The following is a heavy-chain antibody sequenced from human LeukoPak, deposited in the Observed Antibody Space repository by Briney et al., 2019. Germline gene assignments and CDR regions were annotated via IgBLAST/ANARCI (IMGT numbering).Heavy chain of an antibody. D-gene: IGHD3-22*01. CDR1: GFTFSNAW. CDR3: TRTDYYDSSGYYGLDAFDI. V-gene: IGHV3-15*01. J-gene: IGHJ3*02. CDR2: IKSKTDGGTT. Sequence: GGSLRLSCAASGFTFSNAWMSWVRQAPGKGLEWVGRIKSKTDGGTTGYAAPVKGRFTISRDDSKNTLYLQMNSLKTEDTAVYYCTRTDYYDSSGYYGLDAFDIWGQGTMVTVSS.